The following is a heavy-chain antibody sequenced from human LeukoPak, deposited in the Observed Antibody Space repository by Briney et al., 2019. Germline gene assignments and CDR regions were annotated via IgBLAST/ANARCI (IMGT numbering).Heavy chain of an antibody. CDR1: GGSISSGGYY. Sequence: SETLSLTCAVSGGSISSGGYYWSWIRQPPGKGLEWIGYIYHSGSTYYNPSLKSRVTISVDRSKNQFSLKLSSVTAADTAVYYCARVQWDLGYFDYWGQGTLVTVSS. CDR3: ARVQWDLGYFDY. D-gene: IGHD5-24*01. V-gene: IGHV4-30-2*01. CDR2: IYHSGST. J-gene: IGHJ4*02.